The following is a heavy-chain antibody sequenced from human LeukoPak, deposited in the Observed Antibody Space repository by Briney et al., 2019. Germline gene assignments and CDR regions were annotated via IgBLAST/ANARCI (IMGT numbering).Heavy chain of an antibody. CDR3: ARREGYNFDY. D-gene: IGHD5-24*01. CDR1: GYSISSGFY. J-gene: IGHJ4*02. V-gene: IGHV4-38-2*02. Sequence: PSETLSLTCSVSGYSISSGFYWDWIRQPPGKGLEWIGSFHHSGSTPYNPSLNSRVSISVDTSKNQLSLKLSSVTAAGTAVYYCARREGYNFDYWGQGTLVTVSS. CDR2: FHHSGST.